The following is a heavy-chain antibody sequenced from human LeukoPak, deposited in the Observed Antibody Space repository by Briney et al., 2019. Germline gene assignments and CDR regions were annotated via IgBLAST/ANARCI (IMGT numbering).Heavy chain of an antibody. CDR3: AKDSYSAYDSDAFDI. Sequence: GGSQTLSCAASGFTFSSYAMSWVRQAPGKGLEWVSGISSSGGSRYYAEPVKGRFTISRDNSKNTLYLQMNSLRAEDTAVYYCAKDSYSAYDSDAFDIWGQKTVVRVSS. V-gene: IGHV3-23*01. D-gene: IGHD5-12*01. J-gene: IGHJ3*02. CDR1: GFTFSSYA. CDR2: ISSSGGSR.